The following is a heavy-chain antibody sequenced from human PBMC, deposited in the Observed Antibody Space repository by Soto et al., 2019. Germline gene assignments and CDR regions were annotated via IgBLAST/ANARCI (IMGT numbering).Heavy chain of an antibody. V-gene: IGHV4-39*01. Sequence: SETLSLTCTVSGGSISSGSYYWGWIRQPPGKGLEWIGSIYYSGSTYYNPSLKSRVTISVDASKNQFSLKLSSVTAADTAVYYCASSKASGNWFDPWGQGTLVTVS. CDR3: ASSKASGNWFDP. CDR1: GGSISSGSYY. J-gene: IGHJ5*02. CDR2: IYYSGST. D-gene: IGHD2-2*01.